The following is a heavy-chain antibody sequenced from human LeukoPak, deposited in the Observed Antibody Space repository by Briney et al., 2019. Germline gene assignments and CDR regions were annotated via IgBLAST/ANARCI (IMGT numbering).Heavy chain of an antibody. Sequence: ASVKVSCKASGYTFTSYAMNWVRQAPGQGLEWMGWINTNTGNPTYAQGFTGRFVFSLDTSVSTAYLQISSLKAEDTAVYYCARGVSSGWYWYYYYYMDVWGKGTTVTVSS. D-gene: IGHD6-19*01. J-gene: IGHJ6*03. CDR2: INTNTGNP. V-gene: IGHV7-4-1*02. CDR3: ARGVSSGWYWYYYYYMDV. CDR1: GYTFTSYA.